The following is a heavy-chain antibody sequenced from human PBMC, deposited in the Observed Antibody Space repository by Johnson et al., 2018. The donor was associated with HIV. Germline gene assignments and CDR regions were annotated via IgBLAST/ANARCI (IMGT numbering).Heavy chain of an antibody. J-gene: IGHJ3*02. Sequence: VQLVESGGGVVQPGRSLRLSCAASGFTFSSYAMHWVRQAPGKGLEWVAVISYDGSNKYYADSVKGRFTISRDNSKNTLYLQMNSLRAEDTAVYYCARSTGARAAVDIWGQGTMVTVSS. V-gene: IGHV3-30*04. CDR1: GFTFSSYA. D-gene: IGHD1-1*01. CDR2: ISYDGSNK. CDR3: ARSTGARAAVDI.